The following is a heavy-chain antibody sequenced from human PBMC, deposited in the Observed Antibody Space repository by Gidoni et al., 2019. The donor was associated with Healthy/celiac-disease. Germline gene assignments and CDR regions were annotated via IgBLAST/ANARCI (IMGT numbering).Heavy chain of an antibody. V-gene: IGHV5-51*01. J-gene: IGHJ5*02. CDR1: GYSFTSYW. CDR3: ARLGAELLWFRESQGWFDP. CDR2: IYPGDSDT. D-gene: IGHD3-10*01. Sequence: EVQLVQSGAEVKKPGESLKISCKGSGYSFTSYWIGWVRQMPGKGLEWMGIIYPGDSDTRYSPAFQGQVTISADKASSTAYLQWSSLKASDTAMYYCARLGAELLWFRESQGWFDPWGQGTLVTVSS.